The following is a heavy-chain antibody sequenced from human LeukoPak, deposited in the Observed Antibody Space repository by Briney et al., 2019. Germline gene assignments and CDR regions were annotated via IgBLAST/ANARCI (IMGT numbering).Heavy chain of an antibody. CDR2: IYPGDSDT. CDR1: GYGFTSYW. Sequence: GESLKISCKGSGYGFTSYWIGWVRQMPGKGLEWMGIIYPGDSDTRYSPSFQGQVTISADKSISTAYLQWSSLKASDTAMYYCARRTTRYYYDSSGYEAPHFDYWGQGTLVTVSS. D-gene: IGHD3-22*01. J-gene: IGHJ4*02. CDR3: ARRTTRYYYDSSGYEAPHFDY. V-gene: IGHV5-51*01.